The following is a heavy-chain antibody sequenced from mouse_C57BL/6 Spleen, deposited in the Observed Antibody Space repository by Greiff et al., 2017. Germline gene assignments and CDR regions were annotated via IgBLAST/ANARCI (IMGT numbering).Heavy chain of an antibody. J-gene: IGHJ4*01. V-gene: IGHV1-64*01. Sequence: QVHVKQPGAELVKPGASVKLSCKASGYTFTSYWMHWVKQRPGQGLEWIGMIHPNSGSTNYNEKFKSKATLTVDKSSSTAYMQLSSLTSEDSAVSYCARSGYYYGSSHAMDYWGQGTSVTVSS. D-gene: IGHD1-1*01. CDR2: IHPNSGST. CDR1: GYTFTSYW. CDR3: ARSGYYYGSSHAMDY.